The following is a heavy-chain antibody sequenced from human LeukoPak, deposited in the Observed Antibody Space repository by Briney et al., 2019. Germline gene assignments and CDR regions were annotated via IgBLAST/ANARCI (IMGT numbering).Heavy chain of an antibody. CDR3: ARASVLKGFDY. D-gene: IGHD3-10*01. J-gene: IGHJ4*02. V-gene: IGHV1-46*01. Sequence: GASVKVSCKAPGYTFTSYYMHWVRQAPGQGLEWMGIINPSGGSTSYAQKFQGRVTMTRDTSTSTVYMELSSLRSEDTAVYYCARASVLKGFDYWGQGTLVTVSS. CDR2: INPSGGST. CDR1: GYTFTSYY.